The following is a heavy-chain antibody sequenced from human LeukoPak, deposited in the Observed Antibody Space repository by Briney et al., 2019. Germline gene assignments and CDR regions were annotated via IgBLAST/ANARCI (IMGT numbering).Heavy chain of an antibody. Sequence: GESLKISCKGSGYSFTSYWIGWVRQMPGKGLEWMGIIYPGDSGTRYSPSFQGQVTISADKSISTAYLQWSSLKASDTAMYYCARSPYCTNGVCYTNWFDPWGQGTLVTVSS. V-gene: IGHV5-51*01. CDR3: ARSPYCTNGVCYTNWFDP. CDR2: IYPGDSGT. CDR1: GYSFTSYW. J-gene: IGHJ5*02. D-gene: IGHD2-8*01.